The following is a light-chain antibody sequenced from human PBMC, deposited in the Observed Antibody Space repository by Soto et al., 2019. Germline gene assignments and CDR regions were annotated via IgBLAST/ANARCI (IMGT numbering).Light chain of an antibody. J-gene: IGLJ3*02. CDR1: RSNIGSNS. V-gene: IGLV1-44*01. CDR3: AVWDDGLDAWM. Sequence: QSVLTQSPSASGTPGQRATMSCSGSRSNIGSNSVIWYQQRPGTVTKLLIYGSNERPLGLPDRFSGSESGTSASLAISRLQCEDEAHYYCAVWDDGLDAWMFGGGTKRTV. CDR2: GSN.